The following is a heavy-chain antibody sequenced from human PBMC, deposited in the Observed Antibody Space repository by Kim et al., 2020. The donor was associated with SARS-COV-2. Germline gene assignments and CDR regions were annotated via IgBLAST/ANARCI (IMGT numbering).Heavy chain of an antibody. CDR2: ISYDGSKK. J-gene: IGHJ5*01. CDR1: GFTFNNYG. Sequence: GGSLRLSCAASGFTFNNYGIHWVRQAPGKGLEWVAVISYDGSKKYYADSVKGRFTVSRDNSKNTLYLQMNSLRVEDTAVYYCARVGYDTIRDLTDS. D-gene: IGHD3-22*01. V-gene: IGHV3-33*01. CDR3: ARVGYDTIRDLTDS.